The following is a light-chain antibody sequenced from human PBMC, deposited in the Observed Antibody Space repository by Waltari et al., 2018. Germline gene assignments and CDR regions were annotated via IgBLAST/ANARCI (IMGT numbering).Light chain of an antibody. V-gene: IGKV1-39*01. J-gene: IGKJ1*01. Sequence: DIQMTQSPSSLSASVGDRVTITCRASKSISSYLNWYQQKPGKAPKLLIYAASSLQSGVPSRCSGSGSVTDFTLTISSLQPEDFATYYCQQSYSTLWTFGQGTKVEIK. CDR3: QQSYSTLWT. CDR1: KSISSY. CDR2: AAS.